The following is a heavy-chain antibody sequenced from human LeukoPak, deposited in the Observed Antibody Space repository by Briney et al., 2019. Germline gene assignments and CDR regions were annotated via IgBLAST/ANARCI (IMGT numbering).Heavy chain of an antibody. CDR1: GFTFSSSA. D-gene: IGHD4-17*01. CDR2: ISYDGNNK. J-gene: IGHJ4*02. V-gene: IGHV3-30-3*01. Sequence: SGGSLRLSCAASGFTFSSSAMHWVRQAPGKGLEWVAVISYDGNNKYYADPVKGRFTISRDNSKNTLYWQMNSLRPEDTAVYYCARIVYRTTVDYWGQGTLVTVSS. CDR3: ARIVYRTTVDY.